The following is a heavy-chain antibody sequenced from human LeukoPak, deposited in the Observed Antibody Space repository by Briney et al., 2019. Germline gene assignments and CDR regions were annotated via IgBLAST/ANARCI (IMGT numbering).Heavy chain of an antibody. Sequence: ETLSLTCTVSGGSISSYYWSWIRQPPGKGLEWIGYIYYSGSTNYNPSLKSRVTISVDASKNQFSLKLSSVTAADTAVYYCAREGTAGTNLNWFDPWGQGTLVTVSS. D-gene: IGHD1-1*01. V-gene: IGHV4-59*01. CDR1: GGSISSYY. CDR3: AREGTAGTNLNWFDP. J-gene: IGHJ5*02. CDR2: IYYSGST.